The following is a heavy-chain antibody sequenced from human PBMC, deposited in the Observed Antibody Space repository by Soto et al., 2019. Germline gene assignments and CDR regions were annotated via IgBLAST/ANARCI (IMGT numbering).Heavy chain of an antibody. V-gene: IGHV4-59*01. CDR3: ATIKTTGNY. Sequence: SETLSLTCAVSGGSISSYFWSWIRQPPGKGLEWIGYIYYSGSTNYNPSLKSRVTISVDTSKNQFSLRLSSVTAADTAVYYCATIKTTGNYWGPGTLVTVSS. CDR1: GGSISSYF. CDR2: IYYSGST. D-gene: IGHD4-4*01. J-gene: IGHJ4*02.